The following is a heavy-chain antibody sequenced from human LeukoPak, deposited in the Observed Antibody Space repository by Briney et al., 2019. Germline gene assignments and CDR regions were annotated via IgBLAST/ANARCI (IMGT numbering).Heavy chain of an antibody. CDR2: ISGSADIT. V-gene: IGHV3-23*01. CDR1: RFTFSSYS. CDR3: GRRLGSYYVDN. D-gene: IGHD3-10*01. Sequence: GGSLRLSCAASRFTFSSYSMSWVRQAPGKGLEWVSAISGSADITHYADTVKGRFTISRDNSKNTLYLQMNSLRAEDTAVYYRGRRLGSYYVDNWGQGTLVTVSS. J-gene: IGHJ4*02.